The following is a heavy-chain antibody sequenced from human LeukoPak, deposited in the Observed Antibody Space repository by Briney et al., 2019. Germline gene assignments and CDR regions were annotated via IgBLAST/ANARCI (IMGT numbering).Heavy chain of an antibody. V-gene: IGHV3-66*01. D-gene: IGHD6-19*01. CDR2: IYSGGST. Sequence: PGGSLRLSCVVSGFTVRSNYMSWVRQAPGKGLEWVSVIYSGGSTYYADSVKGRFTISRDNSKNTLYLQMNSLRGEDTAVYYCARGLVLDYWGQGTLVTVSS. CDR1: GFTVRSNY. CDR3: ARGLVLDY. J-gene: IGHJ4*02.